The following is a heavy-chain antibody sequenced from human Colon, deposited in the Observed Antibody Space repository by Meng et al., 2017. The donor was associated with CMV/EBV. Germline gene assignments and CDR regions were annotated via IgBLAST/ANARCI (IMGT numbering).Heavy chain of an antibody. Sequence: LVPSGGALVMPGESLRLFCASSGFILSNYVMSWVRQAPGKGLEWVSSISGSGGSTYYADSVKGRFTISRDNSKKTLYLQMNSLRAEDTAVYYCAKPRGAGSWGRGTLVTVSS. CDR3: AKPRGAGS. CDR1: GFILSNYV. D-gene: IGHD6-19*01. V-gene: IGHV3-23*04. J-gene: IGHJ5*02. CDR2: ISGSGGST.